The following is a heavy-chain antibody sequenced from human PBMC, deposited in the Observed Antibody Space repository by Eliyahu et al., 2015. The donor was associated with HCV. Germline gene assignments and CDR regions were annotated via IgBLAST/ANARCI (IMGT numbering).Heavy chain of an antibody. CDR1: GYTFTRFG. Sequence: QLQLVQSGSEVKKPGASVXVSCKASGYTFTRFGISWVRQAPGQGLEWMGWIGAYHGDTYYAHNLQGRVTMTTDTSTSTAYMELRSLRSDDTAIYYCARDSQTLVVVAPIPWGGMDVWGQGTTVTVSS. CDR2: IGAYHGDT. V-gene: IGHV1-18*01. J-gene: IGHJ6*02. CDR3: ARDSQTLVVVAPIPWGGMDV. D-gene: IGHD2-15*01.